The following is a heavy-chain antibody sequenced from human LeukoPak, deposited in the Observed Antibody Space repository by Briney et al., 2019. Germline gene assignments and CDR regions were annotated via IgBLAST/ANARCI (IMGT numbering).Heavy chain of an antibody. CDR1: GFTFSSYG. J-gene: IGHJ4*02. CDR2: IRSDGSNK. V-gene: IGHV3-30*02. D-gene: IGHD2-2*01. Sequence: GGSLRLSCAASGFTFSSYGMHWVRQAPGKGLEWVAFIRSDGSNKYYADSVKGRFTISRDSSTRTLYLQMNSLRVEDTALYYCAILSIVSVPAAKQDLDCWGQGILVTVSS. CDR3: AILSIVSVPAAKQDLDC.